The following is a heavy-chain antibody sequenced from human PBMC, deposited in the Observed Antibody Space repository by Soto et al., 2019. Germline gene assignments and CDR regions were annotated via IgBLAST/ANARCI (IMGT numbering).Heavy chain of an antibody. V-gene: IGHV3-23*01. D-gene: IGHD1-26*01. Sequence: EVQLLESGGGLVQPGGSLRLSCAASGFTFSSYAMSWVRQAPGKGLEWVSAISGSGGSTYYADSVKGRFIISRDNSKNTLYLQMNSLRAEDTAVYYCAKLRGGSYHYWYFDLWGRGTLVTVSS. J-gene: IGHJ2*01. CDR1: GFTFSSYA. CDR2: ISGSGGST. CDR3: AKLRGGSYHYWYFDL.